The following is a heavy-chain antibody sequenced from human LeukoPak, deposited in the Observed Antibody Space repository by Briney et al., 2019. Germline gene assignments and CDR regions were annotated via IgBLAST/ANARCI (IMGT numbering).Heavy chain of an antibody. D-gene: IGHD2-2*01. J-gene: IGHJ4*02. V-gene: IGHV1-18*01. CDR1: GYTFTSYG. CDR2: ISAYNGNT. Sequence: GASVNVSCKASGYTFTSYGISWVRQAPGQGLEWMGWISAYNGNTNYAQKLQGRVTMTTDTSTSTAYMELRSLRSDDTAVYYCARDRYCSSTSCYGIDYWGQGTLVTVSS. CDR3: ARDRYCSSTSCYGIDY.